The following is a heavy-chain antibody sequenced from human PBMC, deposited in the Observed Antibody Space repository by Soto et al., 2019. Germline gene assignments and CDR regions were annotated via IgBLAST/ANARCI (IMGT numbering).Heavy chain of an antibody. D-gene: IGHD6-6*01. CDR2: INHSGST. V-gene: IGHV4-34*01. J-gene: IGHJ4*02. CDR3: ARAIQHVPDY. CDR1: GGSFSGYY. Sequence: QVQLQQWGAGLLKPSETLSLTCAVYGGSFSGYYWSWIRQPPGKGLEWIGEINHSGSTNYNPSLKSRVTISVDTSKNQFSLKLSSVTAADTAVYYCARAIQHVPDYWGQGTLVTVSS.